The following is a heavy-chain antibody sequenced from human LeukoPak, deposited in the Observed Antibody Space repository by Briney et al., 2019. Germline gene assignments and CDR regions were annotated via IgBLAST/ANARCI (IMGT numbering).Heavy chain of an antibody. CDR1: AFTFSSYW. V-gene: IGHV3-74*01. D-gene: IGHD2-15*01. CDR3: ARDIERGGGWFDP. Sequence: GRSLRLSCAASAFTFSSYWMHCVSQPPGKGLVWVSRINSDGSSTSYADSVKGRFTLSRDNAKNKMYLQMNSLRAEDTAVYYCARDIERGGGWFDPWGQGTLVTVSS. CDR2: INSDGSST. J-gene: IGHJ5*02.